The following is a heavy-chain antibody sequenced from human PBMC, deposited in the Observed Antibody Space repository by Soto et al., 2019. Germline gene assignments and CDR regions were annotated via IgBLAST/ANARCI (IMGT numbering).Heavy chain of an antibody. CDR2: INPNSGGT. CDR3: ARATAIYNSSVYWRGRIQFDY. D-gene: IGHD3-22*01. CDR1: GYTFTGYY. Sequence: ASVKVSCKASGYTFTGYYMHWVRQAPGQGLEWMGWINPNSGGTNYAQKFQGWVTMTRDTSISTAYMELSRLRSDDTAVYYCARATAIYNSSVYWRGRIQFDYWGQGTLVTVSS. V-gene: IGHV1-2*04. J-gene: IGHJ4*02.